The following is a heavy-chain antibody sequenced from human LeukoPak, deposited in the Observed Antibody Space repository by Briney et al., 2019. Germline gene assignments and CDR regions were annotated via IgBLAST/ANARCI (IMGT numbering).Heavy chain of an antibody. J-gene: IGHJ4*02. CDR3: ARVPHDIVVVVAATPDY. D-gene: IGHD2-15*01. CDR2: ITSRSSYI. V-gene: IGHV3-21*01. CDR1: GFTFSSYS. Sequence: NPGGSLRLSCAASGFTFSSYSMNWVRQAPGEGLEWVSSITSRSSYIYYADSVKGRFTISRDNAKNSLYLQMNSLRAEDTAVYYCARVPHDIVVVVAATPDYWGQGTRVTVSS.